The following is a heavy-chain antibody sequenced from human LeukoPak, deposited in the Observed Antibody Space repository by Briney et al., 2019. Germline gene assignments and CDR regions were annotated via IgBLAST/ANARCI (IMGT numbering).Heavy chain of an antibody. CDR1: GFTFSDYY. V-gene: IGHV3-11*04. CDR2: ISSSGNTI. Sequence: PGGSLRLSCAASGFTFSDYYMSWIRQAPGKGLEWISYISSSGNTIYYADSVKGRFTISRDNAKNSLYLQMNSLRAEDTAVYYCARGKPFAPYDSSGFPFGYWGQGTLVTVSS. D-gene: IGHD3-22*01. J-gene: IGHJ4*02. CDR3: ARGKPFAPYDSSGFPFGY.